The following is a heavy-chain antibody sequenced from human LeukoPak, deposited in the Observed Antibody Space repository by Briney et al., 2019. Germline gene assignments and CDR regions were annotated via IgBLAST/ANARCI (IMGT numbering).Heavy chain of an antibody. CDR3: AREAGYSSGWLDY. CDR2: INHSGST. D-gene: IGHD6-19*01. CDR1: GGSFSGYY. V-gene: IGHV4-34*01. Sequence: ASETLSLTCAVYGGSFSGYYWSWIRQPPGKGLEWIGEINHSGSTNYNPSLKSRVTISVDTSKNQFSLKLSSVTAADTAVYYCAREAGYSSGWLDYWGQGTLVTVSS. J-gene: IGHJ4*02.